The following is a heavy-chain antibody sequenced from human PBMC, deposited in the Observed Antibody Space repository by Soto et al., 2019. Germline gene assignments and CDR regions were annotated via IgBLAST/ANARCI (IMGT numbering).Heavy chain of an antibody. CDR2: ISGSGGST. D-gene: IGHD3-22*01. J-gene: IGHJ4*02. V-gene: IGHV3-23*01. Sequence: PGGSLRLSCAASGFTFSSYVMSWVRQAPGKGLEWVSAISGSGGSTYYADSVKGRFTISRDNSKNTLYLQMNSLRAEDTAVYYCAREYYYYDSSGYWSYWGQGTLVTVSS. CDR3: AREYYYYDSSGYWSY. CDR1: GFTFSSYV.